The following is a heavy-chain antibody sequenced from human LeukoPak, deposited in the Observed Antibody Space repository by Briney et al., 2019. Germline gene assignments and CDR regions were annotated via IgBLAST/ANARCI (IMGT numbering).Heavy chain of an antibody. CDR3: ARDYGSTSKYYCYGMDV. Sequence: ASVKVSCKASGYTFTSYYMHWVRQAPGQGLEWMGIINPSGGSTSYAQKFQGRVTMTRDTSTSTVYMELSSLRSEDTAVYYCARDYGSTSKYYCYGMDVWGQGTTVTVSS. D-gene: IGHD2-2*01. CDR1: GYTFTSYY. CDR2: INPSGGST. J-gene: IGHJ6*02. V-gene: IGHV1-46*01.